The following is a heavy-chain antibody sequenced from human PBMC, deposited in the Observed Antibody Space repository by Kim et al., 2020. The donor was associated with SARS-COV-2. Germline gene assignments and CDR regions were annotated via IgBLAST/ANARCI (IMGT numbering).Heavy chain of an antibody. D-gene: IGHD3-16*01. CDR1: GGTFSSYA. Sequence: SVKVSCKASGGTFSSYAISWVRQAPGQGLEWMGGIIPIFGTANYAQKFQGRVTITADESTSTAYMELSSLRSEDTAVYYCARVFDPMNYYYYGMDVWGQGTTVTVSS. CDR2: IIPIFGTA. J-gene: IGHJ6*02. CDR3: ARVFDPMNYYYYGMDV. V-gene: IGHV1-69*13.